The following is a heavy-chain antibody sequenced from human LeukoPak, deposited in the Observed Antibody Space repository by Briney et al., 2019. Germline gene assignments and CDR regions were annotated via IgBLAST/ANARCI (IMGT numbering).Heavy chain of an antibody. CDR1: GFTFDDYA. J-gene: IGHJ4*02. CDR3: AKEGWLL. V-gene: IGHV3-9*01. CDR2: ISWNSGSI. D-gene: IGHD5-12*01. Sequence: GRSLRLSCAASGFTFDDYAMHWVRQAPGKGLEWVSGISWNSGSIGYADSVKGRFTISRDNAKNSLYLQMNSLRAEDTALYYCAKEGWLLWGQGTLVTVSS.